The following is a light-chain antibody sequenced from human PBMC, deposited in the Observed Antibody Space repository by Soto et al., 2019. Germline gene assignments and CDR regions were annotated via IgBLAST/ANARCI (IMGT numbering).Light chain of an antibody. V-gene: IGLV2-14*01. J-gene: IGLJ1*01. CDR2: DVT. CDR1: SSDVGAYNF. Sequence: QSVLTQPASVSGSPGQSITISCNGTSSDVGAYNFVSWYQQHPGKAPKLMIYDVTNRPSGVSNRFSGSKSGNTASLTISGLQTDDETDYYCSSYTSSNTYVFGTGTKVTVL. CDR3: SSYTSSNTYV.